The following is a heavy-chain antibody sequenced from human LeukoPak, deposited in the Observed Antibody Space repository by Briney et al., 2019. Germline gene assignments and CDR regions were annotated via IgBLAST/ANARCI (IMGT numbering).Heavy chain of an antibody. CDR2: ISAYNGNT. V-gene: IGHV1-18*01. CDR3: ARKYGGVDPYCGGDCYPRPPEYYYYMDV. D-gene: IGHD2-21*01. Sequence: ASVKVSCKASGYTFTSYGISWVRQAPGQGLEWMGWISAYNGNTNYAQKLQGRVTMTTDTSTSTAYMELRSLRSDDTAVYYCARKYGGVDPYCGGDCYPRPPEYYYYMDVWGKGTTVTVSS. J-gene: IGHJ6*03. CDR1: GYTFTSYG.